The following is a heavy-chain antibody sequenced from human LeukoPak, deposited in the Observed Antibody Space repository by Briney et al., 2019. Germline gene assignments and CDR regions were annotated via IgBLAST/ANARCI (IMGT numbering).Heavy chain of an antibody. CDR2: IYTSGST. CDR1: GGSISSGSYY. D-gene: IGHD2-15*01. CDR3: ARNSCPSGSCYENRGYFDY. V-gene: IGHV4-61*02. J-gene: IGHJ4*02. Sequence: SETLSLTCTVSGGSISSGSYYWSWIRQPAGKGLEWIGRIYTSGSTNYNPSLKSRVTISVDTSKNQFSLKLSSVTAADTAVYYWARNSCPSGSCYENRGYFDYWGQGTLVTVSS.